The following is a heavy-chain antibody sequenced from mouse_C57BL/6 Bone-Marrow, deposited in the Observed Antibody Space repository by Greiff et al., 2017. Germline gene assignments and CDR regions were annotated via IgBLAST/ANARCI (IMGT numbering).Heavy chain of an antibody. CDR2: IDPENGDT. CDR3: TPGRRGWFAY. D-gene: IGHD2-12*01. Sequence: EVQLQQSGAELVRPGASVKLSCTASGFNIKDDYMHWVKQRPEQGLEWIGWIDPENGDTEYASKFQGKATITADTSSNTAYLQLSRLTSEDTAVYYCTPGRRGWFAYWGQGTLVTVSA. CDR1: GFNIKDDY. V-gene: IGHV14-4*01. J-gene: IGHJ3*01.